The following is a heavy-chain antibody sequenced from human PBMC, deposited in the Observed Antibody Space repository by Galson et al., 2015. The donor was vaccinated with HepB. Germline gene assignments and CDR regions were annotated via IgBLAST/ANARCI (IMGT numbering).Heavy chain of an antibody. V-gene: IGHV3-7*01. CDR3: AREESSSWYGNWFDP. J-gene: IGHJ5*02. CDR2: IKQDGSEK. CDR1: GFTFSSYW. D-gene: IGHD6-13*01. Sequence: SLRLSCAASGFTFSSYWMSWVRQAPGKGLEWVTNIKQDGSEKYYVDSVKGRFTISRDNAKNSLYVQMNSLRAEDTAVYYCAREESSSWYGNWFDPWGQGTLVTVSS.